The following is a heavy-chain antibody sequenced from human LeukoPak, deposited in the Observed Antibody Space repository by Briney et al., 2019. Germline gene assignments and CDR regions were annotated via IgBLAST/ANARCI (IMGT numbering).Heavy chain of an antibody. CDR2: ISYDGSNK. Sequence: GGSLRLSCAASGFTFSSYGMHWVSQAPGKGLEWVAVISYDGSNKYYADSVKGRFTISRDNSKNTLYLQMNSLRAEDTAVYYCAKGALTTVTTGGWFDPWGQGTLVTVSS. D-gene: IGHD4-17*01. J-gene: IGHJ5*02. V-gene: IGHV3-30*18. CDR3: AKGALTTVTTGGWFDP. CDR1: GFTFSSYG.